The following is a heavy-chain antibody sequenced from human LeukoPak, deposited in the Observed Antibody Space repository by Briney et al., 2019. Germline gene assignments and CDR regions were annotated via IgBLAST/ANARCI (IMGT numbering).Heavy chain of an antibody. CDR3: ARLHATVAANPLYWYFDL. CDR1: GFTFSSYE. CDR2: FYYSGST. J-gene: IGHJ2*01. Sequence: GSLRLSCAASGFTFSSYEMNWVRQPPGKGLEWIGSFYYSGSTYYSPSLKGRVTISVDTSKNQFSLKLRSVTAADTAVYYCARLHATVAANPLYWYFDLWGRGTLVTVSS. D-gene: IGHD4-23*01. V-gene: IGHV4-39*01.